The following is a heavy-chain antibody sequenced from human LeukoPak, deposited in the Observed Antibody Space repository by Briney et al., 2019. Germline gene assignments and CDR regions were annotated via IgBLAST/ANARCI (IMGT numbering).Heavy chain of an antibody. CDR2: IYYSGSA. CDR1: GGSISSYY. Sequence: PSETLSLTCTVSGGSISSYYWSWIRQTPGKGLEWIGYIYYSGSANYNPSLKSRVTMSRDTSKNQFSLKLSSVIAADTAVYYCARHVTESGSPLDYWGQGTLVTVSS. CDR3: ARHVTESGSPLDY. J-gene: IGHJ4*02. D-gene: IGHD3-3*01. V-gene: IGHV4-59*08.